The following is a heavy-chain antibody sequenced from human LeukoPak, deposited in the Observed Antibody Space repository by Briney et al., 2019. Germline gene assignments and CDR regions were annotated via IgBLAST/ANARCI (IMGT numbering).Heavy chain of an antibody. CDR3: AREGPSNWRGSVDY. D-gene: IGHD3-3*01. CDR2: ISSSGSTI. V-gene: IGHV3-48*04. Sequence: PGGSLRLSCAASGFTFSSYSMNWVRQAPGKGLEWVSYISSSGSTIYYADSVKGRFTISRDNAKNSLYLQMNSLRAEDTAVYYCAREGPSNWRGSVDYWGQGTLVTVSS. CDR1: GFTFSSYS. J-gene: IGHJ4*02.